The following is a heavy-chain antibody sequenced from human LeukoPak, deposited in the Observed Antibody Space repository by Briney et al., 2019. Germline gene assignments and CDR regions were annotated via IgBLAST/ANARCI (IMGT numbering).Heavy chain of an antibody. Sequence: GTSVKVSCKASGFTFTTSAVKWVRQARGQRLEWIGRIVVGSGNTDHAQKFQGRLTITRDISTSTAYMEVSSLTSDDTAVYYCAAVPNANALYWDDAFDMGGQGTMVTVSS. J-gene: IGHJ3*02. D-gene: IGHD2-8*02. CDR2: IVVGSGNT. CDR3: AAVPNANALYWDDAFDM. CDR1: GFTFTTSA. V-gene: IGHV1-58*01.